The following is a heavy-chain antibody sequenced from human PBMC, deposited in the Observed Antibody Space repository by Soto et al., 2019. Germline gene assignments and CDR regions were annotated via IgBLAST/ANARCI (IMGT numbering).Heavy chain of an antibody. D-gene: IGHD3-3*01. CDR2: IYPSDSDT. CDR3: ARGGVSTRTFDY. CDR1: GYNFAGYW. Sequence: GESLKISCKGSGYNFAGYWIAWVRQMPGKGLELMGIIYPSDSDTRYRPSFQGQVTISADKSISSAYLQWSSLRASDTAMYYCARGGVSTRTFDYWGQGTQGTVPQ. J-gene: IGHJ4*02. V-gene: IGHV5-51*01.